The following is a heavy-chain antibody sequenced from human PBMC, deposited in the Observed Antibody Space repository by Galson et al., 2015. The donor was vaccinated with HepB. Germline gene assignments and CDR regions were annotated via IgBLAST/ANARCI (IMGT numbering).Heavy chain of an antibody. D-gene: IGHD3-10*01. CDR3: ARGPYYYGSGSEYYFDY. V-gene: IGHV1-18*01. Sequence: SVKVSCKASGYTFTSYGISWVRQAPGQGLEWMGGISAYNGNTNYAQKLQGRVTMTTDTSTSTAYMELRSLRSDDTAVYYCARGPYYYGSGSEYYFDYWGQGTLVTVSS. J-gene: IGHJ4*02. CDR1: GYTFTSYG. CDR2: ISAYNGNT.